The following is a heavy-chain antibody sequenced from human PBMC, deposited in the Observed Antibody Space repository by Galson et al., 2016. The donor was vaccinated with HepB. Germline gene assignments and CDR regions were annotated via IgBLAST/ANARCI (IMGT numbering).Heavy chain of an antibody. CDR2: IYSDGRT. V-gene: IGHV3-53*01. Sequence: SLRLSCAVSGFSVSDNYMSWVRQAPGKGLEWVSLIYSDGRTHHAESVKGRFTISRDNTKNTVYLQMNSLRVEDSAIHYCATRLGYCRGGTCFGRYWGQGSLVIVS. CDR1: GFSVSDNY. D-gene: IGHD2-15*01. J-gene: IGHJ1*01. CDR3: ATRLGYCRGGTCFGRY.